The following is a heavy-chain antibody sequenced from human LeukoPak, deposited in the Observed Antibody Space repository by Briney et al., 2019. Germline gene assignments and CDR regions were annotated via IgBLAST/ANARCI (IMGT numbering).Heavy chain of an antibody. CDR1: GYTFTSYG. V-gene: IGHV1-18*01. J-gene: IGHJ4*02. CDR3: ARAGSIAAPFYFDY. CDR2: ISAYNGNT. D-gene: IGHD6-6*01. Sequence: ASVKVSCKASGYTFTSYGISWVRQAPGQGLEWMGWISAYNGNTNYAQKLQGRVTMTTDTSTSTAYMELSSLRSEDTAVYYCARAGSIAAPFYFDYWGQGTLVTVSS.